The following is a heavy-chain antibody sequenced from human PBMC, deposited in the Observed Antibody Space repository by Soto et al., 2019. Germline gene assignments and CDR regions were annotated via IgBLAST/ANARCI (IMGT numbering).Heavy chain of an antibody. J-gene: IGHJ6*02. CDR2: INPSGGST. CDR3: AREFVVVPAAIEERLYYSYGMDV. D-gene: IGHD2-2*02. CDR1: GYTFTSYY. Sequence: ASVKVSCKASGYTFTSYYMHWVRQAPGQGLEWMGIINPSGGSTSYAQKFQGRVTMTRDTSTSTVYMELSSLRSEDTAVYYCAREFVVVPAAIEERLYYSYGMDVWGQGTTVTVSS. V-gene: IGHV1-46*01.